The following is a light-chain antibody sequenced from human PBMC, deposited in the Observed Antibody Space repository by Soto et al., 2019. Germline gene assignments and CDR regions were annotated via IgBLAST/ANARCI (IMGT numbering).Light chain of an antibody. CDR2: GNS. J-gene: IGLJ1*01. CDR1: SSNIGAGYD. V-gene: IGLV1-40*01. CDR3: QSHDSSLSGYV. Sequence: QSVLTQPPSVSGAPWQRVTISCTGSSSNIGAGYDVHWYQQLPGTAPKLLIYGNSNRPSGVPDRFSGSKSGTSASLAITGLQAEDEADYYCQSHDSSLSGYVFGTGTKVTVL.